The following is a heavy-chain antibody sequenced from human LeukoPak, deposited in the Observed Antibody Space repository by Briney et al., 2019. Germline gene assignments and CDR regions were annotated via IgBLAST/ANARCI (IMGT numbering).Heavy chain of an antibody. J-gene: IGHJ4*02. D-gene: IGHD3-22*01. V-gene: IGHV4-61*09. CDR1: GGSISTDNYY. CDR3: AYYYDSSGFYPEMS. CDR2: IYTSGST. Sequence: PSEALSLTCTVSGGSISTDNYYWSWIRQPAGKGLEWIGHIYTSGSTIYNPSLKSRVTISIDTSENQFSLKLSSVTAADTAVYYCAYYYDSSGFYPEMSWGQGILVTVSS.